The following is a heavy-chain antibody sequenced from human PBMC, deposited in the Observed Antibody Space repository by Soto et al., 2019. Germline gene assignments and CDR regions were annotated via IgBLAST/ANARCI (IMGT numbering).Heavy chain of an antibody. CDR1: GGSVSSGSYY. J-gene: IGHJ4*02. Sequence: PSETLSLTCTVSGGSVSSGSYYWSWIRQPPGKGLEWIGNIYYSGSTNYNPSLKSRVTISVDTSKNQFSLKLSSVTAADPAVYYCARGRYYDSSGYYFDYWGRGTLVTVSS. CDR2: IYYSGST. D-gene: IGHD3-22*01. V-gene: IGHV4-61*01. CDR3: ARGRYYDSSGYYFDY.